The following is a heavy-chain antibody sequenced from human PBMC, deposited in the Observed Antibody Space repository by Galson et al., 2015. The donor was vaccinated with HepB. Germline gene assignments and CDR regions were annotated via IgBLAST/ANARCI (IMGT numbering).Heavy chain of an antibody. D-gene: IGHD2-2*01. CDR3: ARAGVPAAEFGVDY. CDR1: GGSISSGGYY. CDR2: IYYSGST. V-gene: IGHV4-31*03. Sequence: TLSLTCTVSGGSISSGGYYWSWIRQHPGKGLEWIGYIYYSGSTYYNPSLKSRVTISVDTSKNQFSLKLSSVTAADTAVYYCARAGVPAAEFGVDYWGQGTLVTVSS. J-gene: IGHJ4*02.